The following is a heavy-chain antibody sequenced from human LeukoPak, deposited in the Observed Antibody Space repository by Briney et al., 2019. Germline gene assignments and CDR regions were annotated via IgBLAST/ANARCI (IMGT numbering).Heavy chain of an antibody. D-gene: IGHD6-6*01. CDR2: IIPIFGTA. CDR1: GGTFSSYA. V-gene: IGHV1-69*05. Sequence: SVKVSCKASGGTFSSYAISWVRQAPGQGLEWMGRIIPIFGTANYAQKFQGRVTITTDESTSTDYMELSSLRSEDTAVYYCASSASVIAARSMYYWGQGTLVTVSS. J-gene: IGHJ4*02. CDR3: ASSASVIAARSMYY.